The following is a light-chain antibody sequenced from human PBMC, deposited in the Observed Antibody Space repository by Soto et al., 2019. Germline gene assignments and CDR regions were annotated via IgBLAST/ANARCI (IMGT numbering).Light chain of an antibody. J-gene: IGLJ1*01. CDR1: SSDVGGYNY. CDR2: EVS. Sequence: QSALTQPASVSGSPGQSIPISCTGTSSDVGGYNYVSWYQQHPGKAPKLMIFEVSSRPSGVSYRFSGSKSGNTASLTISGLQAEDEADYYCSSYTSSSTLYVFGSGTKLTVL. CDR3: SSYTSSSTLYV. V-gene: IGLV2-14*01.